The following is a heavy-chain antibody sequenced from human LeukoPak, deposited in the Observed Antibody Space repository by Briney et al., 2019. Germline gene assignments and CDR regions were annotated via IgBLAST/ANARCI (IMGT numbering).Heavy chain of an antibody. V-gene: IGHV4-39*01. J-gene: IGHJ4*02. D-gene: IGHD6-6*01. CDR3: ARRIAARLGYFDY. CDR1: GGSISSSSYY. Sequence: SSETLSLTCTVSGGSISSSSYYWGWIRQPPGKGLEWIGSIYYSGSTYYNPSLKSRVTISVDTSKNQFSLKLSSVTAADTAVYYCARRIAARLGYFDYWGQGTLVTVSS. CDR2: IYYSGST.